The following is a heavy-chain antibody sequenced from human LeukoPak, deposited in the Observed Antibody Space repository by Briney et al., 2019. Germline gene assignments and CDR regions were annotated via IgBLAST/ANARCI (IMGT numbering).Heavy chain of an antibody. CDR1: GVSISSGGYS. J-gene: IGHJ4*02. V-gene: IGHV4-30-2*01. CDR3: ARGISGGDLGY. CDR2: IYHSGNT. D-gene: IGHD2-21*01. Sequence: SETLSLTCAVSGVSISSGGYSWSWIRQPPGKGLEWTGYIYHSGNTYYNPSLKSRVTISVDRSKNQFSLNLSSATAADTAVYYCARGISGGDLGYWGQGTLVCVSS.